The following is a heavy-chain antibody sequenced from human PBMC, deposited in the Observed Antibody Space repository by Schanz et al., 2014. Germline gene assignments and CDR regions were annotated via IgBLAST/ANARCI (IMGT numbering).Heavy chain of an antibody. Sequence: AQLVESGGGVVQPGRSLRLSCAASGFAFSSFAMTWVRQAPGRGLEWVSSISTSGTYMYIADSLKGRLTISRDNAKNTLYLQMNTLRAEDTAVYYCARKMKLGVYGGKGHDSLDIWGQGTMVTVSS. J-gene: IGHJ3*02. CDR3: ARKMKLGVYGGKGHDSLDI. CDR1: GFAFSSFA. D-gene: IGHD4-17*01. CDR2: ISTSGTYM. V-gene: IGHV3-21*01.